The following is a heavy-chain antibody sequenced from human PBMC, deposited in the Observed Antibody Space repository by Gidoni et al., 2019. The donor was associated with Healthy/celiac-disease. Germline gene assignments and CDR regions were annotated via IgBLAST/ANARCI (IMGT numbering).Heavy chain of an antibody. Sequence: EVQLVESGGGLVKPGGSLRLSCAASGFTFSNAWMSWVRQAPGKGLEWVGRIKSKTDGGTTDYAAPVKGRFTISRDDSKNTLYLQMNSLKTEDTAVYYCTTDRFWYGDYLLAVRTRWGQGTLVTVSS. J-gene: IGHJ4*02. CDR1: GFTFSNAW. CDR3: TTDRFWYGDYLLAVRTR. D-gene: IGHD4-17*01. CDR2: IKSKTDGGTT. V-gene: IGHV3-15*01.